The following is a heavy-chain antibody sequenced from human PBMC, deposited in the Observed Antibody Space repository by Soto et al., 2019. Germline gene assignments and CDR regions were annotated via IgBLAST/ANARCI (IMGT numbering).Heavy chain of an antibody. CDR3: AKGPQISQLERSPQFDY. CDR2: ISGSGGST. D-gene: IGHD1-1*01. V-gene: IGHV3-23*01. J-gene: IGHJ4*02. Sequence: EVQLLESGGGVVQPGGSLRLSCAASGFTFSSYAMSWVRQAPGKGLEWVSAISGSGGSTYYADSVKGRFTISRDNSKNTLYLQMNSLRAEDTAVYYCAKGPQISQLERSPQFDYWGQGTLVTVSS. CDR1: GFTFSSYA.